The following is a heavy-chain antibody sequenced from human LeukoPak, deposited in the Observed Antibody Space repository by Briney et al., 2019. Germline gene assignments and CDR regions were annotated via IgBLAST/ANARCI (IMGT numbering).Heavy chain of an antibody. CDR1: GYTFTSYD. Sequence: ASVKVSCKASGYTFTSYDINWVRQATGQGLEWMGWINPNSGNTGYAQKFQGRVTMTRNPSISTAYMEMSSLRSEDTAVYYCARGPSGRFLEWLIDYWGQGTLVTVSS. J-gene: IGHJ4*02. V-gene: IGHV1-8*01. CDR3: ARGPSGRFLEWLIDY. D-gene: IGHD3-3*01. CDR2: INPNSGNT.